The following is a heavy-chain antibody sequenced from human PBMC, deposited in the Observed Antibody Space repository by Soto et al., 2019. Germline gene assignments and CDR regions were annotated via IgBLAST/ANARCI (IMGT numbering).Heavy chain of an antibody. D-gene: IGHD1-1*01. CDR1: GFTFSEYS. V-gene: IGHV3-21*01. CDR2: ITHSGTYV. Sequence: GGSMILSCTASGFTFSEYSMSWVRQAPGKGLEWVSSITHSGTYVYYADSVKGRFTICRDSASNSLFLQMTSLRAEDTAVYHCKRTVGNDWSSDCWLQGTL. CDR3: KRTVGNDWSSDC. J-gene: IGHJ4*01.